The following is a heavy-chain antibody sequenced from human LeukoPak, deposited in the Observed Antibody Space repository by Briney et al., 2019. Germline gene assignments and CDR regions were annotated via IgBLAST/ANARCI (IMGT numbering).Heavy chain of an antibody. Sequence: GGSLRLSCAASGFTFNNYGMHWVRQAPGKGLEWVAFIRYNGNNQYYADSVKGRFTISRDNSKNTLYLQMNSLKGDDTAVYYCARDDSFGFSYYYYMDVWGKGTTVTVSS. J-gene: IGHJ6*03. D-gene: IGHD5-18*01. CDR3: ARDDSFGFSYYYYMDV. CDR1: GFTFNNYG. V-gene: IGHV3-30*02. CDR2: IRYNGNNQ.